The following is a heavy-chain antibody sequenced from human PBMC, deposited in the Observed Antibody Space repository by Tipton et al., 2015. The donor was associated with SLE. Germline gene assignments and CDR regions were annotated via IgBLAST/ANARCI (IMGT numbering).Heavy chain of an antibody. V-gene: IGHV4-39*01. CDR2: IYYSGRT. CDR3: ARQGAAVTMSGWFDP. CDR1: GGSIGSRSHY. J-gene: IGHJ5*02. Sequence: TLSLTCTVSGGSIGSRSHYWGWIRQIPGKGLEWIGSIYYSGRTYYNPSLKSRVTVSVDTSKNQFSLNLKSVTAADAAVYYWARQGAAVTMSGWFDPWGQGTLVTVSS. D-gene: IGHD4-17*01.